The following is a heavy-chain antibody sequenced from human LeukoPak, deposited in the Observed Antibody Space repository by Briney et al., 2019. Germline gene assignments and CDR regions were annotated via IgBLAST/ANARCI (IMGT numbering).Heavy chain of an antibody. CDR1: GFTFSSYL. CDR3: EMGGQGLDY. V-gene: IGHV3-7*01. D-gene: IGHD3-16*01. Sequence: GGSLRLSCAASGFTFSSYLMSWVRQAPGKGLEWVANIKQDGSEKYYVDSVKGRFTISRDNAKNSLYLQMNSLRAEDTAVYYCEMGGQGLDYWGQGTLVTVSS. J-gene: IGHJ4*02. CDR2: IKQDGSEK.